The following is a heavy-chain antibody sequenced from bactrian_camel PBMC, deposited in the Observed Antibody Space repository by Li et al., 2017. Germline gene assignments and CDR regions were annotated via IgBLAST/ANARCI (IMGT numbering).Heavy chain of an antibody. CDR3: TARYEFGLGACRGVGGLGF. Sequence: HVQLVESGGGSVQAGGSLRLSCASSEPAFSRRCMGWFRQAPGKEREWVGSLDSDGRINYADSVKGRFTISKDNRKNILYLQMNSLTPGDTAMYYCTARYEFGLGACRGVGGLGFWGQGTQVTVS. D-gene: IGHD1*01. V-gene: IGHV3S53*01. CDR2: LDSDGRI. J-gene: IGHJ6*01. CDR1: EPAFSRRC.